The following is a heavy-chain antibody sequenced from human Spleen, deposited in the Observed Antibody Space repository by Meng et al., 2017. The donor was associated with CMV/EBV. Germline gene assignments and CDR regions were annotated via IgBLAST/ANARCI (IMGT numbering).Heavy chain of an antibody. V-gene: IGHV4-59*02. CDR1: GFTVSSNY. D-gene: IGHD3-22*01. J-gene: IGHJ4*02. Sequence: GSLRLSCAASGFTVSSNYMSWVRQAPGKGLEWIGYIYYSGSTKYNPSLESRVTISLDASKNQFSLKLDSVTAADTAVYYCAREYDSSTYYFRFFFDYWGQGALVTVSS. CDR2: IYYSGST. CDR3: AREYDSSTYYFRFFFDY.